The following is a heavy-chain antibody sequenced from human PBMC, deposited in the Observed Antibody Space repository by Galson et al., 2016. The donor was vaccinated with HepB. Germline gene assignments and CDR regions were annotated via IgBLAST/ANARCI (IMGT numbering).Heavy chain of an antibody. V-gene: IGHV5-51*01. CDR3: ARLWRGVYGWDAFIFDY. J-gene: IGHJ4*02. Sequence: QSGAEVKKPGESLKISCKGSGFRFTDWGIGWVRQTPGKGLEWMGIIHLGDSKTRYSPSFQGQVTISADKSISTAYLQWTSLKVSDTAMYSCARLWRGVYGWDAFIFDYWAQGTLVTVSS. CDR2: IHLGDSKT. D-gene: IGHD5/OR15-5a*01. CDR1: GFRFTDWG.